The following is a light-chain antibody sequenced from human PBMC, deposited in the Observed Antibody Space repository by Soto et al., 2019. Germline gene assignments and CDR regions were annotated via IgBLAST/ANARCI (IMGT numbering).Light chain of an antibody. Sequence: QSALTQPPSVSGAPGQRVTISCTGSNSNIGAGFGVHWYQQPPGTAPKLLVSGSNNRPSGVPDRFSGSKSGSSASPAITGLLAEDEADYYCQSYDSGLNAFVFGTGTKVTVL. V-gene: IGLV1-40*01. CDR3: QSYDSGLNAFV. CDR1: NSNIGAGFG. J-gene: IGLJ1*01. CDR2: GSN.